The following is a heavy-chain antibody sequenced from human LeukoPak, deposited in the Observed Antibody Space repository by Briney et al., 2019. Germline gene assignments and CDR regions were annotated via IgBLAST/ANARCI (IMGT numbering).Heavy chain of an antibody. D-gene: IGHD2-21*01. CDR3: ARAKGLGCGGDCYYVFDY. CDR2: INPNSGGT. J-gene: IGHJ4*02. Sequence: ASVKVSCKASGYTFTDYYLHWVRQAPGQGLEWMGWINPNSGGTNYAQKFQGRVTMTRDTSINTAYMELSRLRSDDTAVYYCARAKGLGCGGDCYYVFDYWAREPWSPSPQ. CDR1: GYTFTDYY. V-gene: IGHV1-2*02.